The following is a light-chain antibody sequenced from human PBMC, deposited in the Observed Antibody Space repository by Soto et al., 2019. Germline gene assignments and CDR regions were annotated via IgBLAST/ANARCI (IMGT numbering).Light chain of an antibody. CDR3: QPGYTAPYT. J-gene: IGKJ2*01. Sequence: DIQMTQSPSSLSASVGDRVTITCRASQSVSSYLNWFQHKPGKAPKLLISASSTLQSGVSSRFSGSGSGTDFTLTISSLQPEDFATYYCQPGYTAPYTFGQGT. CDR2: ASS. CDR1: QSVSSY. V-gene: IGKV1-39*01.